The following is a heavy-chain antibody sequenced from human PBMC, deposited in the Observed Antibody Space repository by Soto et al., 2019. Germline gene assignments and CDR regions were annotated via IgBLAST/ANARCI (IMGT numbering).Heavy chain of an antibody. Sequence: VPLQGSGPGLVKPSGTLSLTCVVSGGSVSSVNWWSWVRQPPGKGLEWIGEIYFSGSTKVNWSLKSRVSMSVDKSKNQFSLTLSSVTAAHTAVYYCGRAGGRVSGVDVWGQGTRVTVSS. CDR1: GGSVSSVNW. CDR2: IYFSGST. J-gene: IGHJ6*02. CDR3: GRAGGRVSGVDV. V-gene: IGHV4-4*02.